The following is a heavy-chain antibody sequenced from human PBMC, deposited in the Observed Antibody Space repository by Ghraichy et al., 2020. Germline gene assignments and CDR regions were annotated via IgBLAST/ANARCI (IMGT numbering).Heavy chain of an antibody. J-gene: IGHJ4*02. Sequence: ASVKVSCKTSGYTFTGYDLHWVRQAPGQGLEWMGKINPNTGDTNYAQNFQGRVTLTRDTSIATAYMELRSLGSDDTALYYCATNQMGLYTGLDYWGQGTPVIVSA. D-gene: IGHD3-16*01. CDR2: INPNTGDT. V-gene: IGHV1-2*02. CDR1: GYTFTGYD. CDR3: ATNQMGLYTGLDY.